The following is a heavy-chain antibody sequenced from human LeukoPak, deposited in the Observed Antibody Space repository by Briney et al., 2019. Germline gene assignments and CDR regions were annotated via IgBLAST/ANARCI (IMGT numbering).Heavy chain of an antibody. D-gene: IGHD1-26*01. J-gene: IGHJ4*02. V-gene: IGHV3-30*02. CDR1: GFTFSSYG. CDR3: AKESRVVGATSFDY. Sequence: VGSLRLSCAASGFTFSSYGMHWVRQAPGKGLEWVAFIRYDGSNKYYADSVKGRFTISRDNSKNTLYLQMNSLRAEDTAVYYCAKESRVVGATSFDYWGQGTLVTVSS. CDR2: IRYDGSNK.